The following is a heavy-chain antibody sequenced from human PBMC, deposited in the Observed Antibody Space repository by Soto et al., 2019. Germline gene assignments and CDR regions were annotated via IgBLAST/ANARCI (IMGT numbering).Heavy chain of an antibody. CDR2: ITSGGTI. CDR1: GFTFRTYA. D-gene: IGHD2-2*01. CDR3: AKDPAHCSSTTCYTYWYFDL. J-gene: IGHJ2*01. Sequence: EVQRLESGGGLVQSGGSLRLSCASSGFTFRTYAMGWVRQAPGKGMAWVSAITSGGTIYYADSVKGRFTISRDNSKNTLYLQINSLRAEDTALYYCAKDPAHCSSTTCYTYWYFDLWGRGTLVTVSS. V-gene: IGHV3-23*01.